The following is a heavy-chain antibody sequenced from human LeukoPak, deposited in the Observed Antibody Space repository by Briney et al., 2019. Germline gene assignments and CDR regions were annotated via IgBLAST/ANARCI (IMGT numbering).Heavy chain of an antibody. V-gene: IGHV4-39*01. D-gene: IGHD3-22*01. CDR2: IYYSGST. CDR1: GGSISSSSYY. CDR3: GRALNTYYYDSSGYYYLYYFDY. J-gene: IGHJ4*02. Sequence: SETLSLTCTVSGGSISSSSYYWGWIRQPPGKELEWIGSIYYSGSTYYNPSLKSRVTISVDTSKNQFSLKLSSVTAADTAVYYCGRALNTYYYDSSGYYYLYYFDYWGQGTLVTVSS.